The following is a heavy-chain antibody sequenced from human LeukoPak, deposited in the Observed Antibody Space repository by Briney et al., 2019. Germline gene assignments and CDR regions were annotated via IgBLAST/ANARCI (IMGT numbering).Heavy chain of an antibody. CDR1: GGSISSGGYY. CDR2: IYYSGST. Sequence: SETLSLTCTVSGGSISSGGYYWSWIRQHPGKGLEWIGYIYYSGSTYYNPSLKSRVTISVDTSKNQFSLKLSSVTAADTAVYYCARVITMIVVVDIWGQGTMVTVSS. V-gene: IGHV4-31*03. CDR3: ARVITMIVVVDI. D-gene: IGHD3-22*01. J-gene: IGHJ3*02.